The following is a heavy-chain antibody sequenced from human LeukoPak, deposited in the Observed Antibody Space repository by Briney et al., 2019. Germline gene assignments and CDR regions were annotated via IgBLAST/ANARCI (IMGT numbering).Heavy chain of an antibody. CDR1: GYTFTGYY. D-gene: IGHD5-12*01. J-gene: IGHJ4*02. V-gene: IGHV1-2*02. CDR3: ARERGYSGYDFVIGY. Sequence: ASVKVSCKASGYTFTGYYMHWVRQAPGQGLEWMGWINPNSGGTNFAQKFQGRATMTRDTSISTGYMELSRPRSDDTAVYYCARERGYSGYDFVIGYWGQGTLVTVSS. CDR2: INPNSGGT.